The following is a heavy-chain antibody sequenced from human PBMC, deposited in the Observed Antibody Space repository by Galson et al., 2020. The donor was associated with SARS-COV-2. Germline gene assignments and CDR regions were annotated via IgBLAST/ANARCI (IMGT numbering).Heavy chain of an antibody. CDR2: ISYDGSNK. V-gene: IGHV3-30-3*01. J-gene: IGHJ6*02. Sequence: LTCAASGFTFNSYAIHWVRQAPGKGLEWVAVISYDGSNKNYAASVKGRFTISRDNSKNTLYLQMNSLRAEDTAVYYCARDKYSSSWRGGYYYYYGMDVWGQGTTVTVSS. D-gene: IGHD6-13*01. CDR3: ARDKYSSSWRGGYYYYYGMDV. CDR1: GFTFNSYA.